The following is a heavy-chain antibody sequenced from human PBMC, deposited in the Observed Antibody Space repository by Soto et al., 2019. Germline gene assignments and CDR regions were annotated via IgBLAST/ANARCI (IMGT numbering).Heavy chain of an antibody. CDR2: ISYDGQNR. V-gene: IGHV3-30*18. D-gene: IGHD2-21*02. CDR1: GFAFNGYG. J-gene: IGHJ6*02. Sequence: QGQLVESGGGVVQPGTSLRLSCGASGFAFNGYGMHWVRQAPGKGLEWVAAISYDGQNRYYADSMRGRITISRDNSKNTLVLEMNGLRAEDTGVYYCAKDNLAEVTAGIGNGMGVWGRGTPVTVSS. CDR3: AKDNLAEVTAGIGNGMGV.